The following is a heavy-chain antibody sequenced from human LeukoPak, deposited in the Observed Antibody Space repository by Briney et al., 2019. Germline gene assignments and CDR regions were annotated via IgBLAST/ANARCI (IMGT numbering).Heavy chain of an antibody. V-gene: IGHV1-46*01. Sequence: ASVKVSCKASGYTFTRYYMHWVRQAPGQGLEWMGIINPSGGSTSYAQKFQGRVTMTRDMSTSTVYMELSSLRSEDTAVYYCARGSAIFGVVINWFDPWGQGTLVTVSS. CDR2: INPSGGST. CDR3: ARGSAIFGVVINWFDP. J-gene: IGHJ5*02. CDR1: GYTFTRYY. D-gene: IGHD3-3*01.